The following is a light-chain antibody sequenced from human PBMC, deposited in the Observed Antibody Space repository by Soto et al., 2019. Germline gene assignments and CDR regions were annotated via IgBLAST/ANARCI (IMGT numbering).Light chain of an antibody. J-gene: IGKJ5*01. Sequence: EVVLTQSPATLSVSPGERATLSCRASQSVGSTLAWYQQKPGQAPRLLIYGASTRASGIPSRFSGSGSGTDIHITISILQAEDVVFYYCQQCNKWPITLGQGAQVDVK. CDR3: QQCNKWPIT. CDR2: GAS. CDR1: QSVGST. V-gene: IGKV3D-15*01.